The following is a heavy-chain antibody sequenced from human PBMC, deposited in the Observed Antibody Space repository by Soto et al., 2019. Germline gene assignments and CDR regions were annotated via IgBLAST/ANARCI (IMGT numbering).Heavy chain of an antibody. CDR2: INHSGST. D-gene: IGHD5-18*01. V-gene: IGHV4-34*01. CDR3: ASHTVDTAMVTGSWFDP. Sequence: SETLSLTCAVYGGSFSGYYWSWIRQPPGKGLEWIGEINHSGSTNYNPSLKSRVTISVDTSKNQFSLKLSSVTAADTAVYYCASHTVDTAMVTGSWFDPWGQGTLVTVSS. CDR1: GGSFSGYY. J-gene: IGHJ5*02.